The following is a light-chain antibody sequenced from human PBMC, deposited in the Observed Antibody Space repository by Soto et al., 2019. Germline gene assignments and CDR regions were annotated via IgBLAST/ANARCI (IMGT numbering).Light chain of an antibody. J-gene: IGKJ4*01. CDR3: QVYNNWPPGLT. V-gene: IGKV3-15*01. CDR2: GVS. Sequence: EILMTQSPSTLSVSPGGRATPSCRASQSISDTLAWYQQKPGRAPRLLLYGVSVRATGIPARLSGSGSGTEFTLTISSLQSEDFALYYCQVYNNWPPGLTFGGGTKVDIK. CDR1: QSISDT.